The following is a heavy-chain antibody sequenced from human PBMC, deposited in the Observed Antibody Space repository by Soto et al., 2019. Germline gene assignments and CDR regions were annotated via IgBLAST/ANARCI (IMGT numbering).Heavy chain of an antibody. J-gene: IGHJ6*02. Sequence: PSETLSLTCAVYGGSFSGYYWSWIRQPPGKGLEWIGEINHSGSTNYNPSLKSRVTISVDTSKNQFSLKLSSVTAADTAVYYCARTYDFWSGALGMDVWGQGTTVTVSS. V-gene: IGHV4-34*01. D-gene: IGHD3-3*01. CDR1: GGSFSGYY. CDR2: INHSGST. CDR3: ARTYDFWSGALGMDV.